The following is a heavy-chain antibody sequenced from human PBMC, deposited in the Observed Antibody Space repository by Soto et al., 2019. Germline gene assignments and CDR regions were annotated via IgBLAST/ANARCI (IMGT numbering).Heavy chain of an antibody. CDR3: ARDRGIVPVGGMDV. CDR2: IYYSGST. CDR1: GGSISSYY. D-gene: IGHD2-2*01. Sequence: SETLSLTCTVSGGSISSYYWSWIRQPPGKGLEWIGYIYYSGSTNYNTSIKSRVTISVDTSKNQFTLKMSSVTAADTAVYYCARDRGIVPVGGMDVWGQGTTVTVSS. V-gene: IGHV4-59*01. J-gene: IGHJ6*02.